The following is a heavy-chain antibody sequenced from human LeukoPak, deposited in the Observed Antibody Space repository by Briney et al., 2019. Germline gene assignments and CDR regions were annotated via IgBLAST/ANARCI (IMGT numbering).Heavy chain of an antibody. Sequence: GGSLRLSCAASEFSLSDFWMGWVRQAPGKGLEWVANINQGGSETYYVDSVKGRFTTSRDNAKKSLFLQMNSLRAEDTAVYYCTKGRSNHYWGQGTLVTVST. V-gene: IGHV3-7*01. CDR1: EFSLSDFW. J-gene: IGHJ4*02. D-gene: IGHD4-11*01. CDR3: TKGRSNHY. CDR2: INQGGSET.